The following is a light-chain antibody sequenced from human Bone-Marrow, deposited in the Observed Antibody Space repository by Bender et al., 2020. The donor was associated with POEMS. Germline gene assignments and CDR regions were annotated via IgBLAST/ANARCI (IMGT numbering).Light chain of an antibody. CDR2: AVT. J-gene: IGLJ3*02. CDR1: GSDVGFSDY. Sequence: QSALTQSRSVSGSPGQAVTISCTGTGSDVGFSDYICWYQQHPGKAPKLILFAVTNRPSGVPDRFSGSKSGNTASLIVAGLQAEDEADYYCSAYTGGYTGVFGGGTKLTVL. CDR3: SAYTGGYTGV. V-gene: IGLV2-11*01.